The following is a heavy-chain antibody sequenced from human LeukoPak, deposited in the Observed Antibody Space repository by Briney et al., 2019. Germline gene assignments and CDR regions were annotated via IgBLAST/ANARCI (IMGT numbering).Heavy chain of an antibody. CDR2: ISWNSGSI. J-gene: IGHJ4*02. CDR3: AKVGGYSYGHMYYFDY. D-gene: IGHD5-18*01. V-gene: IGHV3-9*01. CDR1: GFTFDDYA. Sequence: GRSLRLSCAASGFTFDDYATHWVRQAPGKGLEWVSGISWNSGSIGYADSVKGRFTISRDNAKNSLYLQMNSLRAEDTALYYCAKVGGYSYGHMYYFDYWGQGTLVTVSS.